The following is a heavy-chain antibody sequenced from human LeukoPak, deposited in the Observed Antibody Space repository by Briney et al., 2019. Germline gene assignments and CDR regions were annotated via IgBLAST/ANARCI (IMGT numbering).Heavy chain of an antibody. CDR3: ARLRDYYYSYMDV. V-gene: IGHV4-39*01. CDR2: IYYSGST. J-gene: IGHJ6*03. CDR1: GGSLSSSSYY. Sequence: SETLSLTCTVSGGSLSSSSYYWGWIRQPPGKGLEWIGSIYYSGSTYYNPSLKSRVTISVDTSKNQFSLKLSSVTAADAAVYYCARLRDYYYSYMDVWGKGTTVTISS.